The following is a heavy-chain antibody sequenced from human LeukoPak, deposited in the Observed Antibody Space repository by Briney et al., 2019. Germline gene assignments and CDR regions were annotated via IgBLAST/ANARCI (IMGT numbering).Heavy chain of an antibody. V-gene: IGHV4-34*01. J-gene: IGHJ4*02. CDR3: ARARYDGNSSK. Sequence: PSETLSLTCAVYGGSLSGHFWSWIRQPPGKGLEWIGEINHSGSANYNPSLKSRVTISVDTSKNQFSLQLNSVTAADTAMYFCARARYDGNSSKWGQGTLVIVSS. D-gene: IGHD1/OR15-1a*01. CDR1: GGSLSGHF. CDR2: INHSGSA.